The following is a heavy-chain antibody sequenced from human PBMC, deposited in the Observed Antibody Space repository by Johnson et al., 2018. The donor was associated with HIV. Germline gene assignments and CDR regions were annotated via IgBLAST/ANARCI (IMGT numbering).Heavy chain of an antibody. J-gene: IGHJ3*02. CDR3: ARGRGITIFGVVIADAFDI. CDR1: GFTFDDYG. Sequence: VQLVESGGGVIRPGGSLRLSCAASGFTFDDYGMSWVRQAPGKGLVWVSGINWNGGSTGYADSVKGRVTISRDNAKNSLYLQMNSLRAEDTALYYCARGRGITIFGVVIADAFDIWGQGTMVTVSS. D-gene: IGHD3-3*01. V-gene: IGHV3-20*04. CDR2: INWNGGST.